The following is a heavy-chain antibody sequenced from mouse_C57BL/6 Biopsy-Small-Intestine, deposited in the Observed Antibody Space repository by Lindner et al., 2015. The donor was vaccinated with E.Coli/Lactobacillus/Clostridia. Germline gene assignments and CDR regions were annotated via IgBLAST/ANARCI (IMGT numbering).Heavy chain of an antibody. CDR3: ARRRTGGDTSVSLDN. CDR1: GYIFTNYY. D-gene: IGHD5-1-1*01. CDR2: IDPSSVTT. V-gene: IGHV1-64*01. J-gene: IGHJ4*01. Sequence: SVKVSCKASGYIFTNYYIHWVRQAPGQGPEWMGIIDPSSVTTNYAQQFQGRVTMSRDTSTSTVYMELDSLRSDDTAVYYCARRRTGGDTSVSLDNWGQGTLVTVSS.